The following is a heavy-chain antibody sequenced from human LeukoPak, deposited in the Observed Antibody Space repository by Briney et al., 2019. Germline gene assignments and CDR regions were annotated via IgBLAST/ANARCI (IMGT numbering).Heavy chain of an antibody. J-gene: IGHJ5*02. CDR3: ARGVAVLLWFAEPYPIHNWFDP. CDR2: INHSGST. D-gene: IGHD3-10*01. Sequence: SETLSLTCAVYGGSFSGYYWSWIRQPPGKGLEWIGEINHSGSTNYNPSLKSRVTISVDTSKNQFSLKLSSVTAADTAVYYCARGVAVLLWFAEPYPIHNWFDPSGPGTLVTVSS. V-gene: IGHV4-34*01. CDR1: GGSFSGYY.